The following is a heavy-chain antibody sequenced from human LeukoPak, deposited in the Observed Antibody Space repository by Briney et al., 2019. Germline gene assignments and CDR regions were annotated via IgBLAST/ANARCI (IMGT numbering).Heavy chain of an antibody. CDR1: GFTFSSYA. D-gene: IGHD5-12*01. Sequence: GGSLRLSCAASGFTFSSYAMSWVRQAPGKGLEWVSAISGSGGSTYYADSVKGRFTISRDNSKNSLYLQMNSLRAEDTAVYYCAKGRWLQATGSMGGYWGQGTLVTVSS. CDR2: ISGSGGST. CDR3: AKGRWLQATGSMGGY. V-gene: IGHV3-23*01. J-gene: IGHJ4*02.